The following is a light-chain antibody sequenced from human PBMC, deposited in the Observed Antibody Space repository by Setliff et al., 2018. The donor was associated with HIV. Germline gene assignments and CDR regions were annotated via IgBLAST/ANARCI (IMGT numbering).Light chain of an antibody. Sequence: DIVMTQSPDSLAVSLGERATINCRSSRNILYNSNNKNYLSWYQQKPGQPPKLLIYWASTRESGVPDRFSGSGSGTDFTLTISSLQAEDVAVYYCQQYYSTPLTFGGGTKVDIK. J-gene: IGKJ4*01. CDR2: WAS. CDR3: QQYYSTPLT. V-gene: IGKV4-1*01. CDR1: RNILYNSNNKNY.